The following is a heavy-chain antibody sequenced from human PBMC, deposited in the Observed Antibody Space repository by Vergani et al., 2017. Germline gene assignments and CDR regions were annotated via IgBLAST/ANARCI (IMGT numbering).Heavy chain of an antibody. V-gene: IGHV3-7*03. CDR3: ADLYGDDGFSPF. CDR1: GFTFSSYW. J-gene: IGHJ4*02. D-gene: IGHD2-21*01. Sequence: EVQLVESGGGLVQPGGSLRLSCAASGFTFSSYWMSWVRQAPGKGLEWVANIKQDGSEKYYVDSVKGRFTISRDDSKNTVYLQINSLRAEDTAFYYCADLYGDDGFSPFWGQGTLVTVSS. CDR2: IKQDGSEK.